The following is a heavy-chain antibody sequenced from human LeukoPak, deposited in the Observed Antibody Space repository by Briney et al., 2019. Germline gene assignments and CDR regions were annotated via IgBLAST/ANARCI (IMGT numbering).Heavy chain of an antibody. J-gene: IGHJ6*02. Sequence: PGRSLRLSCAASRFSFSDHGMHWVRQAPGKGLEWVAVIWYDASNNYYADSVKGRFTISRDNSKNTLYLQMNSLRAEDTAVYFCARDKGIDAYYYYGLDVWGQGTTVTVSS. V-gene: IGHV3-33*01. D-gene: IGHD3-16*01. CDR3: ARDKGIDAYYYYGLDV. CDR1: RFSFSDHG. CDR2: IWYDASNN.